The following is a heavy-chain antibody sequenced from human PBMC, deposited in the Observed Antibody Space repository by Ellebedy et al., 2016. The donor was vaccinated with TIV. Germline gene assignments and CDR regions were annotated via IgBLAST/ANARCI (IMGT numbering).Heavy chain of an antibody. Sequence: GESLKISXAASGFTFSSYWMSWVRQAPGKGLEWVANIKQDGSEKYYVDSVKGRFTISRDNAKNSLYLQMNSLRAEDTAVYYCARDPSGWFDYWGQGTLVTVSS. D-gene: IGHD6-19*01. V-gene: IGHV3-7*01. CDR1: GFTFSSYW. CDR3: ARDPSGWFDY. CDR2: IKQDGSEK. J-gene: IGHJ4*02.